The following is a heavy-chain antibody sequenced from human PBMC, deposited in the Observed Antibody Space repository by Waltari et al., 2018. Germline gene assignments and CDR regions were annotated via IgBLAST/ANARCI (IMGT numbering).Heavy chain of an antibody. V-gene: IGHV4-34*01. Sequence: QVQLQQWGAGLLKPSETLSLTCAVYGGSFSGYYWSWIRQPPGKGLEGIGEINHSGSTNYNPSLKSRVTISVDTSKNQFSLKLSSVTAADTAVYYCARGSREIVVVPAAIGGYYYYYMDVWGKGTTVTISS. D-gene: IGHD2-2*01. J-gene: IGHJ6*03. CDR3: ARGSREIVVVPAAIGGYYYYYMDV. CDR2: INHSGST. CDR1: GGSFSGYY.